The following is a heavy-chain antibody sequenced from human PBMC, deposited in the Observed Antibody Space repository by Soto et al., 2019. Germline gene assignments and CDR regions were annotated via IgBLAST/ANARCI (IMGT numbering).Heavy chain of an antibody. CDR2: INPSGGST. V-gene: IGHV1-46*01. CDR1: GYTFTSYD. CDR3: ARPVPAARYGMDV. D-gene: IGHD2-2*01. Sequence: QVQLVQSGAEVKKPGASVKVSCKASGYTFTSYDMHWVRQAPGQGLEWMGIINPSGGSTSYAQKFQGRVTMTRDTSTSTVYMELSSLRSEDTAVYYCARPVPAARYGMDVWGQGTTVTVSS. J-gene: IGHJ6*02.